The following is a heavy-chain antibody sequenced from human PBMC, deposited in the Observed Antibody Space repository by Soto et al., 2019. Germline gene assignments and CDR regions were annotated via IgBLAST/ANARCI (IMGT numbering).Heavy chain of an antibody. D-gene: IGHD6-19*01. CDR2: INSDGSST. V-gene: IGHV3-74*01. CDR1: GFTFSSYW. CDR3: ARSSGWIDAFDI. J-gene: IGHJ3*02. Sequence: EVQLVESGGGLVQPGGSLRLSCAASGFTFSSYWMHWVRQAPGKGLVWVSRINSDGSSTSYADSVKGRFTISRDNAKNTLYLQMNSLIAEDTAVYYGARSSGWIDAFDIWGQGTMVTVSS.